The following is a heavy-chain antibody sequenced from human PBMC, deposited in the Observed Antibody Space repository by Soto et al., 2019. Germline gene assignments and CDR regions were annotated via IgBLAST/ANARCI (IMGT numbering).Heavy chain of an antibody. J-gene: IGHJ4*02. CDR3: ARDRITIFGVAPPPQGYFDY. CDR1: GGTFSSYA. CDR2: IIPIFGTA. V-gene: IGHV1-69*13. Sequence: SVKVSCKASGGTFSSYAISWVRQAPGQGLEWMGGIIPIFGTANYAQKFQGRVTITADESTSTAYMELSSLRSEDTAVYYCARDRITIFGVAPPPQGYFDYWGQGTLVTVS. D-gene: IGHD3-3*01.